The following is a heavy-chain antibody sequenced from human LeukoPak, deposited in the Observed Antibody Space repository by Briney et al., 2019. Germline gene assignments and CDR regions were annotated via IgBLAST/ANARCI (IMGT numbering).Heavy chain of an antibody. D-gene: IGHD2-2*01. CDR1: GGTFSSYA. Sequence: SVKVSCKASGGTFSSYAISWVRQAPGQGLEWMGGIIPIFGTANYAQKFQGRVTITADESTSTAYMELSSLRSEDTAVYYCARSQLGYCSSTSCQQTYYYYYGMDVWGQGTTVTVSS. CDR2: IIPIFGTA. CDR3: ARSQLGYCSSTSCQQTYYYYYGMDV. J-gene: IGHJ6*02. V-gene: IGHV1-69*13.